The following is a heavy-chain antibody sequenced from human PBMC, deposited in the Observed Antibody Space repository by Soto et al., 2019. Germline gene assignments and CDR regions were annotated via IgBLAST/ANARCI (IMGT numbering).Heavy chain of an antibody. CDR2: ISPSSSTI. CDR3: ARAYSSSSGKNAFDF. Sequence: VQLVESGGGLVQPGGSLRLSCAASGFTFSNYGMNWVRQAPGKGLEWVSYISPSSSTIYYADSVKGRFTISRENAMNSLYLQMNRLRAEDTAIYYCARAYSSSSGKNAFDFWGQGTMVTVSS. CDR1: GFTFSNYG. J-gene: IGHJ3*01. V-gene: IGHV3-48*01. D-gene: IGHD6-13*01.